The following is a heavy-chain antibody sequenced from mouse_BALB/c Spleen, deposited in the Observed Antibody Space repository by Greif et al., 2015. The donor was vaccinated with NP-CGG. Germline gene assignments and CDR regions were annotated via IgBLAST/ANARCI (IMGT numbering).Heavy chain of an antibody. Sequence: VQLVESGAELVKPGASVKLSCKASGYTFTTYYIYWMKQRPRQGLEWIGEINPNNGGASFNERFKNKATLTVDKSSTAAYLQLFSLTSEDSAVYYCTRGRQRDFDYWGQGTTLTVSS. CDR3: TRGRQRDFDY. D-gene: IGHD2-12*01. V-gene: IGHV1S81*02. J-gene: IGHJ2*01. CDR2: INPNNGGA. CDR1: GYTFTTYY.